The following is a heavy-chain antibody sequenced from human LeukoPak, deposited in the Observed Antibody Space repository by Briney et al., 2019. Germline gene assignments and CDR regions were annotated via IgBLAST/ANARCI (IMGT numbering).Heavy chain of an antibody. J-gene: IGHJ6*03. CDR3: ARRDYFYFHMDV. V-gene: IGHV4-30-4*07. CDR2: TYYRGSS. CDR1: GGSITSGAYS. Sequence: PSETLSLTCAVSGGSITSGAYSWSWLRQPPGKGLEWIGHTYYRGSSYYNPSLKSRSSISLDASENQFSLRLSSLTAADTAVYYCARRDYFYFHMDVWGKGTTVTVSS.